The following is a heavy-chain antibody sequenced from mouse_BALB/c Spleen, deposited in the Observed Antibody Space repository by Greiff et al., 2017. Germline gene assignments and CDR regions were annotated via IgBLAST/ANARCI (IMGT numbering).Heavy chain of an antibody. J-gene: IGHJ3*01. V-gene: IGHV5-9-4*01. CDR2: ISSGGSYT. D-gene: IGHD1-1*01. CDR1: GFTFSSYA. Sequence: EVKLMESGGGLVKPGGSLKLSCAASGFTFSSYAMSWVRQSPEKRLEWVAEISSGGSYTYYPDTVTGRFTISRDNAKNTLYLEMSSLRSEDTAMYYCASYYGSSYWFADWGQGTLVTVSA. CDR3: ASYYGSSYWFAD.